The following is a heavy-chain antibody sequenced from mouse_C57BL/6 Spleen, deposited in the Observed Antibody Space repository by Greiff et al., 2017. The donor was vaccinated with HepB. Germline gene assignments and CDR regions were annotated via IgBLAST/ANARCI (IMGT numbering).Heavy chain of an antibody. CDR1: GYTFTDYN. V-gene: IGHV1-18*01. Sequence: EVQLQQSGPELVKPGASVKIPCKASGYTFTDYNMNWVKQSHGKSLEWIGDINPNNGGTIYNQKFKGKATLTVNKSSSTAYMDRRSLTYEDTVVYYCSSGGYYGNYVYVDVWGTGTTVTVSS. CDR3: SSGGYYGNYVYVDV. J-gene: IGHJ1*03. D-gene: IGHD2-1*01. CDR2: INPNNGGT.